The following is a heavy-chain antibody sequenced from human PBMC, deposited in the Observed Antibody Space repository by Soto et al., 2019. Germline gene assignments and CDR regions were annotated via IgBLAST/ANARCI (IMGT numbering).Heavy chain of an antibody. CDR2: IVVGSGNT. CDR3: AREGGSYNWFDP. D-gene: IGHD3-10*01. V-gene: IGHV1-58*02. Sequence: ASVKVPCKASGFTFTSSAMQWVRQARGQRLEWIGWIVVGSGNTNYAQKFQERVTITRDMSTSTAYMELNSLRDEDTAVYYCAREGGSYNWFDPWGQGTLVTVSS. J-gene: IGHJ5*02. CDR1: GFTFTSSA.